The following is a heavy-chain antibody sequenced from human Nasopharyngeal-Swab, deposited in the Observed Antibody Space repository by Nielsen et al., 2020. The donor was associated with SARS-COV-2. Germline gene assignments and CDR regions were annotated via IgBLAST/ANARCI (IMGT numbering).Heavy chain of an antibody. CDR2: IIPIFGTA. CDR3: ARAPYYYDSSGYFSLDAFDI. J-gene: IGHJ3*02. Sequence: SVKVSCKASGGTFSSYAISWVRQAPGQGLEWMGGIIPIFGTANYAQKFQGRVTITADESTSTAYMELSSLRSEDTAMYYCARAPYYYDSSGYFSLDAFDIWGQGTMVTVSS. CDR1: GGTFSSYA. V-gene: IGHV1-69*13. D-gene: IGHD3-22*01.